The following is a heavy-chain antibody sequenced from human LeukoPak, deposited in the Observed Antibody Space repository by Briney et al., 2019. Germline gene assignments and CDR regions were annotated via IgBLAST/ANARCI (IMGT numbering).Heavy chain of an antibody. CDR1: GFTFTNYA. CDR3: ALDDYTIRVPQFRY. CDR2: IIGSGVTT. D-gene: IGHD4/OR15-4a*01. Sequence: GGSLRLSCAASGFTFTNYAMSWVRQAPGKGPEWVSTIIGSGVTTYYADSVRGRFTISRDITKKSFYLQMNTLRAEDTAVYYCALDDYTIRVPQFRYWGQGTRVTVSS. J-gene: IGHJ1*01. V-gene: IGHV3-23*01.